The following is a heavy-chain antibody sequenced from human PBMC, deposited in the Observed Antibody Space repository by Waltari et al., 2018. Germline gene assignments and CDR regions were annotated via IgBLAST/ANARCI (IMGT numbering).Heavy chain of an antibody. Sequence: QVQLQESGPGLVKPSETLSLTCAVSGYSISSGYYWGWIRQPPGKGLEWIGSIYHSGSTYYNPSLKSRVTISVDTSKNQFSLKLSSVTAADTAVYYCASPIFGVVNTGGPFDYWGQEPWSPSPQ. CDR3: ASPIFGVVNTGGPFDY. J-gene: IGHJ5*01. D-gene: IGHD3-3*01. CDR1: GYSISSGYY. CDR2: IYHSGST. V-gene: IGHV4-38-2*01.